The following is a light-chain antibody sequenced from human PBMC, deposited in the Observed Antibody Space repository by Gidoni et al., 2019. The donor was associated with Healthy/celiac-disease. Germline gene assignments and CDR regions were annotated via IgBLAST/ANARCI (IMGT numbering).Light chain of an antibody. V-gene: IGKV2-28*01. Sequence: VMTLSPLSLPVTPGEPASSSCRSSQSLLHSNGYNYLDWYLQKPGQSPQLLIYLGSNRASGVPDRFSGSGSGTDFTLKISRVEAEDVGVYYCMQALQTPLTFGGGTKVEIK. J-gene: IGKJ4*01. CDR1: QSLLHSNGYNY. CDR3: MQALQTPLT. CDR2: LGS.